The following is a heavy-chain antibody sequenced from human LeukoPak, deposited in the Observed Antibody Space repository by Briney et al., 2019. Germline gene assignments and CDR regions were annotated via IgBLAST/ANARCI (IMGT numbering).Heavy chain of an antibody. J-gene: IGHJ3*02. CDR1: GFTFSSYS. D-gene: IGHD2-8*02. CDR2: ISSSSSYI. V-gene: IGHV3-21*01. CDR3: ARRGALTGGFDI. Sequence: GGSLRLSCAASGFTFSSYSMNWVRQAPGKGLEWVSSISSSSSYIYYADSVKGRVTISRDNAKNTLYLQMNSLRAEDTAVYYCARRGALTGGFDIWGQGTVVTVSS.